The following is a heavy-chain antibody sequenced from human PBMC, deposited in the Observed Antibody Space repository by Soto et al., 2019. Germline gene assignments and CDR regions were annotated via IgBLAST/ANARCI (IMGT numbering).Heavy chain of an antibody. V-gene: IGHV1-69*13. D-gene: IGHD3-22*01. Sequence: GASVKVSCKASGCTFSSYAISWVRQAPGQGLEWMGGIIPIFGTANYAQKFQGRVTITADESTSTAYMELSSLRSEDTAVYYCARGAHYYDSSGYYSGNWFDPWGQGTLVTVSS. CDR3: ARGAHYYDSSGYYSGNWFDP. CDR1: GCTFSSYA. CDR2: IIPIFGTA. J-gene: IGHJ5*02.